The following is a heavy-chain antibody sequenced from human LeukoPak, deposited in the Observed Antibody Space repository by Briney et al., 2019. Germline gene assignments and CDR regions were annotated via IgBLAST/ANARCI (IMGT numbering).Heavy chain of an antibody. D-gene: IGHD3-9*01. J-gene: IGHJ4*02. CDR3: ARSMYYDILTGYYGGYYFDY. CDR2: ISSNGGST. Sequence: GGSLRLSCAASGFTFSSYAMHWVRQAPGKGLEYVSAISSNGGSTYYANSVKGRFTISRDNSKNTLYLQMGSLRAEDMAVYYCARSMYYDILTGYYGGYYFDYWGQGTLVTVSS. V-gene: IGHV3-64*01. CDR1: GFTFSSYA.